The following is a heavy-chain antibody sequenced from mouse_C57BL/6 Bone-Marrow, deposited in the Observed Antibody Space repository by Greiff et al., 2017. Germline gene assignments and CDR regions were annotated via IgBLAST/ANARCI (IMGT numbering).Heavy chain of an antibody. V-gene: IGHV5-6*01. CDR2: ISSGGSYT. CDR3: ASSTGSRGY. J-gene: IGHJ2*01. D-gene: IGHD1-1*01. Sequence: EVMLVESGGDLVKPGGSLKLSCAASGFTFSSYGMSWVRQTPDKRLEWVATISSGGSYTYYPDSVKGRFTISRDNAKNTLYLQMSSLKSEDTAMYYCASSTGSRGYWGQGTTLTVSS. CDR1: GFTFSSYG.